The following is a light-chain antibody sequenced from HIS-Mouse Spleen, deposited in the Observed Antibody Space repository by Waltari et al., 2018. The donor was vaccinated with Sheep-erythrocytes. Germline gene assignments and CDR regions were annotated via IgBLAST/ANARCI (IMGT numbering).Light chain of an antibody. J-gene: IGLJ2*01. Sequence: SYELTQPPSVSVSPGQTASITCSGDKLGDKYACWYQQKPGQSPVLVIYQDSKRHSGSPERFSGSNSGNTATLTISGTQAMDEADYYCQAWDSSTGVVFGGGTKLTVL. CDR1: KLGDKY. CDR3: QAWDSSTGVV. CDR2: QDS. V-gene: IGLV3-1*01.